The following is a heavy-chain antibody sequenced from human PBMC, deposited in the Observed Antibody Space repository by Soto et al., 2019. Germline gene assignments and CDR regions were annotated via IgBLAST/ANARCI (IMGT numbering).Heavy chain of an antibody. J-gene: IGHJ4*02. CDR3: ARDYYGSGSYYNPTSFDY. CDR2: ISAYNGNT. CDR1: GYTFTSYG. Sequence: QVQLVQSGAEVKKPGASVKVSCKASGYTFTSYGISWVRQAPGQGLEWMGWISAYNGNTNYAQKLQGRVTMTTDTCTSTAYMELRSLRSDDTAVYYCARDYYGSGSYYNPTSFDYWGQGTLVTVSS. V-gene: IGHV1-18*01. D-gene: IGHD3-10*01.